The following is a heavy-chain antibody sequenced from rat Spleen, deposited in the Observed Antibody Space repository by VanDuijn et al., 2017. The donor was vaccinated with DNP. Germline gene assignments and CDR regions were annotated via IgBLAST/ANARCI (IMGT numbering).Heavy chain of an antibody. V-gene: IGHV5S10*01. CDR3: ASLNNYNWFAY. CDR2: IFYAGTTT. CDR1: GFTFSDYN. Sequence: EVQLVESGGGLVQAGRSLKLSCAASGFTFSDYNMAWVRQAPKKGLEWVATIFYAGTTTYYRDSVKGRFTISRDNAKSTLYLQMDSLRSEDTATYYCASLNNYNWFAYWGQGTLVTVSS. J-gene: IGHJ3*01. D-gene: IGHD1-10*01.